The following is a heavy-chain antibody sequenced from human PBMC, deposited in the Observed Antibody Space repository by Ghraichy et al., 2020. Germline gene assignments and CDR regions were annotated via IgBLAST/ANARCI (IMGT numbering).Heavy chain of an antibody. V-gene: IGHV3-15*01. CDR3: TTGDIVVVTAIPEDVDY. CDR1: GFSLSNAW. D-gene: IGHD2-21*02. CDR2: IKSKTDGGTT. J-gene: IGHJ4*02. Sequence: GGSLRLSCAASGFSLSNAWMTWVRQAPGKGLEWVGRIKSKTDGGTTDYAAPVKGRFTISRADSKNTLYLQMNSLKTEDTAVYYCTTGDIVVVTAIPEDVDYWGQGTLVTVSS.